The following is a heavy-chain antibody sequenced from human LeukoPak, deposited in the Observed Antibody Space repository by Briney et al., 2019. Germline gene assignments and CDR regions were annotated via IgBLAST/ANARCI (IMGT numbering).Heavy chain of an antibody. V-gene: IGHV4-59*01. CDR1: GGSISSYF. D-gene: IGHD3-10*01. Sequence: SETLSLTCAVPGGSISSYFWSWIRQPPGKGLEWIGYIYYSGSTNYNPSLKSRVTISVDTSKNQFSLKLSSVTAADTAVYYCARGGSYYASGSYLASWGQGTLVTVSS. CDR3: ARGGSYYASGSYLAS. J-gene: IGHJ5*02. CDR2: IYYSGST.